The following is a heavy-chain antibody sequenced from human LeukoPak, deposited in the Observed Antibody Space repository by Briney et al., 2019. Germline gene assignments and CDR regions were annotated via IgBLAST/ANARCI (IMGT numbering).Heavy chain of an antibody. CDR3: ARDIAAAGRFYYYYGMDV. J-gene: IGHJ6*04. Sequence: ASVKVSCKASGYTFTSYAMHRVRQAPGQRLEWMGWINAGNGNTKYSQKFQGRVTITRDTSASTAYMELSSLRSEDTAVYYCARDIAAAGRFYYYYGMDVWGKGTTVTVSS. CDR2: INAGNGNT. CDR1: GYTFTSYA. V-gene: IGHV1-3*01. D-gene: IGHD6-13*01.